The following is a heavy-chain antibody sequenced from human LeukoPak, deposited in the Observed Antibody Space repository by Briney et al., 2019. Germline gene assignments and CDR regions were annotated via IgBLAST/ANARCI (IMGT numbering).Heavy chain of an antibody. D-gene: IGHD4-23*01. CDR1: GGSISTYY. CDR2: FYVSGSI. V-gene: IGHV4-4*07. J-gene: IGHJ4*02. CDR3: ARQGGLGTPASGSLEAFDY. Sequence: SETLSLTCTVSGGSISTYYWSCVRQPPGKGLEWIGRFYVSGSIHYNPSLKSRITISVDKSKNQFSLKLTSVTAADTAVYYCARQGGLGTPASGSLEAFDYWGQGTLVTVSP.